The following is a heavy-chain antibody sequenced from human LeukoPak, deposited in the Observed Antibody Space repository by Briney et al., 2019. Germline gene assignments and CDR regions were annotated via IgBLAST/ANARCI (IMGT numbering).Heavy chain of an antibody. CDR1: GGSISSGFYY. Sequence: SQTLSLTCTVSGGSISSGFYYWSWIRQPAGKGLEWIGSIYYSGSTYYNPSLKSRVTISVDTSKNQFSLKLSSVTAADTAVYYCARRRTIALNWFDPWGQGTLVTVSS. V-gene: IGHV4-30-2*03. CDR2: IYYSGST. J-gene: IGHJ5*02. CDR3: ARRRTIALNWFDP. D-gene: IGHD3-3*02.